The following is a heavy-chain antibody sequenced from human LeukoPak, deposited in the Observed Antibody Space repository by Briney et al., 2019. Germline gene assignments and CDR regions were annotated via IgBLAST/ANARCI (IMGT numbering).Heavy chain of an antibody. J-gene: IGHJ6*04. Sequence: ASVKVSCKASGGTFSGYAISWVRQAPGQGLEWMGGIIPIFGTANYAQKFQGRVTITADKSTSTAYMELSSLRSEDTAVYYCARGTITMVRGVMDYYGMDVWGKGTTVTVSS. CDR2: IIPIFGTA. CDR3: ARGTITMVRGVMDYYGMDV. V-gene: IGHV1-69*06. D-gene: IGHD3-10*01. CDR1: GGTFSGYA.